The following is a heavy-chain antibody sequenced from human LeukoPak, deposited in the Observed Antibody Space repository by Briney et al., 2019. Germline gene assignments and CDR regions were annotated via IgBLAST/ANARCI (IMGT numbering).Heavy chain of an antibody. Sequence: SETLSLTCTVSGGSISSGSYYWSWIRQPAGKGLEWIGRIYTSGSTNYNPSLKSRVTISVDTSKNQFSLKLSSVTAADPAVYYCARVRLYSNYFYYYGMDVWGQGTTVTVSS. CDR1: GGSISSGSYY. D-gene: IGHD4-11*01. J-gene: IGHJ6*02. V-gene: IGHV4-61*02. CDR3: ARVRLYSNYFYYYGMDV. CDR2: IYTSGST.